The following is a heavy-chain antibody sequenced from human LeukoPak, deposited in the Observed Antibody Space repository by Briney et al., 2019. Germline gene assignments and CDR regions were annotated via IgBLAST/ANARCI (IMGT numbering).Heavy chain of an antibody. CDR3: AKSIGGVVVVAADY. V-gene: IGHV3-23*01. Sequence: GGSLRLSCAASGFTFSTYAMTWVRRAPGKGLEWVSVISGSGGSTYYADSVKGRFTLSRDNSKNTLYLQMNSLRVEDTAVYYCAKSIGGVVVVAADYWGQGTLVTVSS. CDR2: ISGSGGST. D-gene: IGHD2-15*01. J-gene: IGHJ4*02. CDR1: GFTFSTYA.